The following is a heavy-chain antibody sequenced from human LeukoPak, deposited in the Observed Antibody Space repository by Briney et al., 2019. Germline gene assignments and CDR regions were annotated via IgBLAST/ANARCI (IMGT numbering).Heavy chain of an antibody. CDR3: AREGTYYYGSGSYSS. CDR2: INHSGST. J-gene: IGHJ4*02. V-gene: IGHV4-34*01. CDR1: GGSFSGYY. Sequence: SETLSLTCAVYGGSFSGYYWSWIRQPPGKGLEWIGEINHSGSTNYNPSLKSRITISVDTSKNQFSLKLSSVTAADTAVYYCAREGTYYYGSGSYSSWGQGTLVTVSS. D-gene: IGHD3-10*01.